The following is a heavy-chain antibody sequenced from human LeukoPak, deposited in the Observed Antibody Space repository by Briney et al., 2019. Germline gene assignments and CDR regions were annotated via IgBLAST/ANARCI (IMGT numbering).Heavy chain of an antibody. D-gene: IGHD3-22*01. J-gene: IGHJ4*02. CDR2: ISYDGSNE. Sequence: GGSLRLSCAASGFIVSNNYMSWVRQAPGKGLEWVAAISYDGSNEFYAGSVKGRFTISRDDSKHTLYLQMSSLRPEDTAVYYCATSYDTSGHRDYWGQGTLVTVSS. CDR1: GFIVSNNY. V-gene: IGHV3-30-3*01. CDR3: ATSYDTSGHRDY.